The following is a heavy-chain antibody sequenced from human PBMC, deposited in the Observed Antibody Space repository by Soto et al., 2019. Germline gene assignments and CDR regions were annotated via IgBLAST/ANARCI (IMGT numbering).Heavy chain of an antibody. CDR3: ARGGYPRYFDY. V-gene: IGHV3-66*01. J-gene: IGHJ4*02. D-gene: IGHD5-12*01. Sequence: GGSLRLSCAASGFTVSSNYMSWVRQAPGKGLEGGSVMYSGGSTYGADSVKGRFTISRDNSKNTLYLQMNSLRAEDTAVYYCARGGYPRYFDYWGQGTLVTVSS. CDR2: MYSGGST. CDR1: GFTVSSNY.